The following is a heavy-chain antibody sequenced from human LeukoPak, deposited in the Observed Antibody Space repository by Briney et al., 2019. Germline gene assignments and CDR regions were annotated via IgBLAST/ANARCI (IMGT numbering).Heavy chain of an antibody. V-gene: IGHV3-30-3*01. CDR2: ISYDGSNK. D-gene: IGHD2-2*01. CDR1: GFTFSSYA. CDR3: ANLIVVVPAAPED. Sequence: GGSLRLSCAASGFTFSSYAIHWVRQAPGKGLEWVAVISYDGSNKYYTDSVKGRFTISRDNSKNTVYLQMNSLRAEDTAVYYCANLIVVVPAAPEDWGQGTLVTVSS. J-gene: IGHJ4*02.